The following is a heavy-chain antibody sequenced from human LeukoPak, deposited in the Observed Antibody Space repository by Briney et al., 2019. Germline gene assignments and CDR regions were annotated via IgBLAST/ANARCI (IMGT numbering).Heavy chain of an antibody. CDR2: IYYSGSS. V-gene: IGHV4-39*01. J-gene: IGHJ4*02. CDR1: GGSISSSNYY. Sequence: PSETLSLTCTVSGGSISSSNYYWGWIRQPPGKGLEWIGSIYYSGSSYYNPSLKSRVTISEDRSKNQFSLRLSSVTAADTAVYYCAMDTAGMDYWGQGTLVTVSS. CDR3: AMDTAGMDY. D-gene: IGHD5-18*01.